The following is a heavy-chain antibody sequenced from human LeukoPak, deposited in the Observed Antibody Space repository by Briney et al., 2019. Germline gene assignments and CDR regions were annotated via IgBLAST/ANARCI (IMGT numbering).Heavy chain of an antibody. Sequence: GGSLRLSCAASGFTFSSYEMNWVRQAPGKGLEWVSYISSSGSTIYYADSVKGRFTISRDNVKNSLYLQMNSLRAEDTAVYYCARVRYGELDVWGQGTTVTVSS. D-gene: IGHD4-17*01. CDR1: GFTFSSYE. CDR3: ARVRYGELDV. CDR2: ISSSGSTI. V-gene: IGHV3-48*03. J-gene: IGHJ6*02.